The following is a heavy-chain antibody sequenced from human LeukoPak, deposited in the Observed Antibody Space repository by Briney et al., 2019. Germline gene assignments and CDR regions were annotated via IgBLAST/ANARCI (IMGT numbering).Heavy chain of an antibody. J-gene: IGHJ4*02. V-gene: IGHV3-49*04. CDR2: VRSTAYSGTT. Sequence: SLRLSCVVSGFVFSSYEMNWVRQAPGKGLEWVAFVRSTAYSGTTEYAASVKGRFTVSRDNSRSIAYLQMNSLKTEDTAVYYCARGRRPSTLTTHFFDYWGQGTLVTVSS. D-gene: IGHD4-17*01. CDR1: GFVFSSYE. CDR3: ARGRRPSTLTTHFFDY.